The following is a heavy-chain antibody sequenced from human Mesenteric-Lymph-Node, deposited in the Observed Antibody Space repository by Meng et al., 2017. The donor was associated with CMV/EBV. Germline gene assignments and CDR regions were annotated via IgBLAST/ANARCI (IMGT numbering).Heavy chain of an antibody. CDR1: GFTFSDYY. D-gene: IGHD3-3*01. Sequence: GESLKISCAASGFTFSDYYMSWIRQAPGKGLEWVSYSSSSGSTIYYAESVKGRFTIYRDNAKNSLYLQMNSLRAEDTAVYYCARVGYDTRSGYYNVYTGPFDYWGQGTLVTVSS. CDR2: SSSSGSTI. CDR3: ARVGYDTRSGYYNVYTGPFDY. J-gene: IGHJ4*02. V-gene: IGHV3-11*04.